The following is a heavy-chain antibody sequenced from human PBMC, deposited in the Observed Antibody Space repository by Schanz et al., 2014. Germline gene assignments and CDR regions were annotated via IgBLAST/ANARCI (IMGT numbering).Heavy chain of an antibody. CDR1: GFTFDKYA. Sequence: EVQLVESGGGLVQPGKSLRLSCAASGFTFDKYAMHWVRQAPGKGLEWVSNIPWNGAAIGYAGSVRGRFTISRDSAKNSLYLQMNSLRAEDTDLYYCAKGSRTGSKVMDVWGRGTTVTVSS. CDR3: AKGSRTGSKVMDV. J-gene: IGHJ6*03. V-gene: IGHV3-9*01. CDR2: IPWNGAAI. D-gene: IGHD4-4*01.